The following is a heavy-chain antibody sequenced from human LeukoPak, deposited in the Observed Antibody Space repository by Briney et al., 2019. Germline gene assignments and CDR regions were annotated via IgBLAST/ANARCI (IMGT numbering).Heavy chain of an antibody. CDR3: ARGLWAGLSYFDY. V-gene: IGHV3-13*04. J-gene: IGHJ4*02. D-gene: IGHD3-16*02. Sequence: GGSLSPSCPPSGLTFSSYDRQWVRQATGKGMEWVAAIGTAGDTYYPGSVKGRFTISRENAKNSLYLQMNSLRAGDTAVYYCARGLWAGLSYFDYWGRGTLVTVSS. CDR2: IGTAGDT. CDR1: GLTFSSYD.